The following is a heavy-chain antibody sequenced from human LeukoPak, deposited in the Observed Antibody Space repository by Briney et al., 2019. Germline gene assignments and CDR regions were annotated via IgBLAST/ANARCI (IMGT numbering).Heavy chain of an antibody. Sequence: PSETLSLTCTVSGGSISSSSYYWGWIRQPPGKGLEWIGTIYYSGSTYYNPSLKSRVTISVDTSKNQFSLKLSSVTAADTAVYYCARHQGIAAAPFDIWGQGTMVTVSS. J-gene: IGHJ3*02. V-gene: IGHV4-39*01. CDR2: IYYSGST. D-gene: IGHD6-13*01. CDR3: ARHQGIAAAPFDI. CDR1: GGSISSSSYY.